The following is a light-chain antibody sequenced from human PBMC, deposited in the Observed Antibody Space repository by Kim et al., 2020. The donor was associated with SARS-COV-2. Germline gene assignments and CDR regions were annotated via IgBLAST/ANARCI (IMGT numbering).Light chain of an antibody. J-gene: IGKJ1*01. CDR1: QSVSRY. CDR2: DAS. V-gene: IGKV3-11*01. Sequence: LSPGERDTLSCRASQSVSRYLAWYQQKPGQAPRLLIYDASNRATGIPARFSGSGSGTDFTLTISSLEPEDFAVYYCQQRSNWPGTFGQGTKVDIK. CDR3: QQRSNWPGT.